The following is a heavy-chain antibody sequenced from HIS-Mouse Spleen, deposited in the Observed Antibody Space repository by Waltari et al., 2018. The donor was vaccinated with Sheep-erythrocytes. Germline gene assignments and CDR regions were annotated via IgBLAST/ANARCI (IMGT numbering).Heavy chain of an antibody. D-gene: IGHD6-6*01. CDR2: ISSSSSYI. Sequence: SYSMNWVRQAPGKGLEWVSSISSSSSYIYYADSVKCRFTISRDNAKNSLYLQFNSLRAKDTAVYYCARDSTSDAFDIWGQGTMVTVSS. V-gene: IGHV3-21*01. CDR3: ARDSTSDAFDI. J-gene: IGHJ3*02. CDR1: SYS.